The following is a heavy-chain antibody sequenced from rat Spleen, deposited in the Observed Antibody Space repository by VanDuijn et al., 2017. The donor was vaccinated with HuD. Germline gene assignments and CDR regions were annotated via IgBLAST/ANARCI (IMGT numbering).Heavy chain of an antibody. CDR2: VWSDGDT. CDR1: GFSLSSNG. Sequence: QVRLKESGPGLVQPSQTLSLTCTVSGFSLSSNGVSWVRQPSGKGPEWMGRVWSDGDTSYNSALKSRLSISRDTSKNQVFLKMNSLQTDDTGTYYCARTYYGYNFDYYFDFWGPGTMVTVSS. D-gene: IGHD1-9*01. V-gene: IGHV2-63*01. CDR3: ARTYYGYNFDYYFDF. J-gene: IGHJ1*01.